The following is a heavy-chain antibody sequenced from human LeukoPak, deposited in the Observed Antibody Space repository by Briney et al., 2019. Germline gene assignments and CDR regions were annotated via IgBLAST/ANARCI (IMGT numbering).Heavy chain of an antibody. V-gene: IGHV3-30-3*01. CDR2: ISSDGSNK. D-gene: IGHD4-17*01. Sequence: GGSLRLSCAASGFTFSSYAMHWVRQAPGKGLEWVAVISSDGSNKYYADSVKGRFTISRDNSKNTLYLQMNSLRAEDTAVYYCETYGDDHDYWGQGTLVTVSS. CDR3: ETYGDDHDY. J-gene: IGHJ4*02. CDR1: GFTFSSYA.